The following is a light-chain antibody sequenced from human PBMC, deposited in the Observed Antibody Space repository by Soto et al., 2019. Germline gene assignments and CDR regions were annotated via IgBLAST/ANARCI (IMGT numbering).Light chain of an antibody. CDR3: SAFTGTTYV. CDR2: DVS. Sequence: QSVLTQPASVSGSPGQSITISCTGTSSDVGGNKYVSWYQHYPGKAPKLMICDVSNRPSGVSNRFSGSKSGNTASLTISGLQAEDEADYYCSAFTGTTYVFGTGTKDTVL. J-gene: IGLJ1*01. V-gene: IGLV2-14*03. CDR1: SSDVGGNKY.